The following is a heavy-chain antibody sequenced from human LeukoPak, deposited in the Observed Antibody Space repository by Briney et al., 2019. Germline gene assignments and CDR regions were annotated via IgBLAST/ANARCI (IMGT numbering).Heavy chain of an antibody. CDR3: ARGTCYYDSSGLVDY. Sequence: SETLSLTCTVSGGSISSYYWSWIRQPPGKGLEWIGYIYYSGSTNYNPSLKSRVTISVDTSKNQFSLKLSSVTAADTAVYYCARGTCYYDSSGLVDYWGQGTLVTVSS. D-gene: IGHD3-22*01. J-gene: IGHJ4*02. CDR2: IYYSGST. V-gene: IGHV4-59*01. CDR1: GGSISSYY.